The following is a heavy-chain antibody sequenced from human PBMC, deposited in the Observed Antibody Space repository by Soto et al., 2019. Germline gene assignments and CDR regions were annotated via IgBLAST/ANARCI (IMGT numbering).Heavy chain of an antibody. CDR2: ISYDGSNK. J-gene: IGHJ6*03. V-gene: IGHV3-30-3*01. CDR3: AKDGSGEHYYYSYMDV. Sequence: GGSLRLSCAASGFTFSSYAMHWVRQAPGKGLEWVAVISYDGSNKYYADSVKGRFTISRDNAKNTLYLQMNSLRAEDTALYYCAKDGSGEHYYYSYMDVWGKGTTVTVSS. D-gene: IGHD3-10*01. CDR1: GFTFSSYA.